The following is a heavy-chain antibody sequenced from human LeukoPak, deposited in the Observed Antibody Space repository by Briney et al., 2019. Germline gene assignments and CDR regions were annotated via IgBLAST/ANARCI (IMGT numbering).Heavy chain of an antibody. CDR2: IIPLLGTA. V-gene: IGHV1-69*13. CDR3: ARDGTSSGEHQQFDF. CDR1: GGTFSNYG. Sequence: SVNVSCKATGGTFSNYGISWVRQAPGQGLEWMGGIIPLLGTANYAQKFQGRVTIIADEFTDTAYMELHSLRSEDTAVYYCARDGTSSGEHQQFDFWGQGTLVTVSS. D-gene: IGHD6-19*01. J-gene: IGHJ4*02.